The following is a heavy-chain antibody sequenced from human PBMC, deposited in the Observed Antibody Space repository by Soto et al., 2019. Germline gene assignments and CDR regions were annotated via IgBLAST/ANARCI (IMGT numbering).Heavy chain of an antibody. CDR1: GFTFTSYW. Sequence: GESLKSSCKGSGFTFTSYWIAWVRQMPGKGLEWMGIIYPGDSDTSHSPSFQGQVTISADKSINTAYLHWSSLKASDTAIYYCAKHEGYCSTTTCYNFDYWGQGTLVTVSS. V-gene: IGHV5-51*01. J-gene: IGHJ4*02. D-gene: IGHD2-2*01. CDR3: AKHEGYCSTTTCYNFDY. CDR2: IYPGDSDT.